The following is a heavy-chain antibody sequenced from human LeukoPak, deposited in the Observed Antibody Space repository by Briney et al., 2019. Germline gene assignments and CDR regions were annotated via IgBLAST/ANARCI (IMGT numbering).Heavy chain of an antibody. CDR1: GGSISSYY. CDR3: AGLVVPAAIGYYYYYMDV. Sequence: SETLSLTCTVSGGSISSYYWSWIRQPAGKGLEWIGRIYTSGSTNYNPSLKSRVTMSVDTSKNQFSLKLSTVTAADTAVYYCAGLVVPAAIGYYYYYMDVWGKGTTVTVSS. V-gene: IGHV4-4*07. CDR2: IYTSGST. J-gene: IGHJ6*03. D-gene: IGHD2-2*01.